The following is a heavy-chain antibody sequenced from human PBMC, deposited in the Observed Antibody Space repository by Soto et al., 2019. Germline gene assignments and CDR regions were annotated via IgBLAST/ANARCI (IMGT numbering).Heavy chain of an antibody. J-gene: IGHJ6*02. CDR3: ARSDGSGSYHYHYYYYGMDV. V-gene: IGHV4-34*01. CDR1: GGSFSGYY. CDR2: INHSGST. Sequence: SETLSLTCAVYGGSFSGYYWSWIRQPPGKGLEWIGEINHSGSTNYNPSLKSRVTISVDTSKNQFYLKLSSVTAADTAVYYCARSDGSGSYHYHYYYYGMDVWGQGTTVTVSS. D-gene: IGHD3-10*01.